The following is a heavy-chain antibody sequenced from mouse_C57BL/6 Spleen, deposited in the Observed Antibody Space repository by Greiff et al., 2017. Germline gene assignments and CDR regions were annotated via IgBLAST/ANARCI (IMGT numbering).Heavy chain of an antibody. Sequence: VQLQQPGAELVKPGASVKLSCKASGYTFTSYWMHWVKQRPGRGLEWIGRIDPKSGGTKYNEKFKSKATLTVDKPSSTAYMQLSSLTTEDSAVYDGARRYSNYNGGYAMDYWGQGTSVTVSS. D-gene: IGHD2-5*01. V-gene: IGHV1-72*01. CDR1: GYTFTSYW. CDR3: ARRYSNYNGGYAMDY. CDR2: IDPKSGGT. J-gene: IGHJ4*01.